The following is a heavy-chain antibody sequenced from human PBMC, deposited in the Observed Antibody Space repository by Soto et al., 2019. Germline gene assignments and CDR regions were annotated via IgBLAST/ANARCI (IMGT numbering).Heavy chain of an antibody. Sequence: GGSLRLSCAASGFTFSNYAMSWVRQAPGKGLEWVSVISGSGGSTYYADSVKGRFTISRDNSKNTLYLQMNSLRAEDTAMYYCAKDLRQGTIIRGVTYDWGQGTLVTVS. CDR1: GFTFSNYA. CDR3: AKDLRQGTIIRGVTYD. J-gene: IGHJ4*02. V-gene: IGHV3-23*01. CDR2: ISGSGGST. D-gene: IGHD3-10*01.